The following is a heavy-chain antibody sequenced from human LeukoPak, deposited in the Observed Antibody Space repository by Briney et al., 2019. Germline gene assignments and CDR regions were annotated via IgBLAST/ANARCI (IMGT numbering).Heavy chain of an antibody. CDR3: ARHTIKRGLGGVPDYFDS. V-gene: IGHV4-39*07. D-gene: IGHD2-8*02. CDR2: IHYSATT. CDR1: GGSLDSGDYY. J-gene: IGHJ4*02. Sequence: SETLSLTCTVPGGSLDSGDYYWAWVRQPPGKGLECVASIHYSATTYSDPSLKSRVALSVDTSKSQFSLSLSSVTAADTAMYYCARHTIKRGLGGVPDYFDSWGQGTLVTVSS.